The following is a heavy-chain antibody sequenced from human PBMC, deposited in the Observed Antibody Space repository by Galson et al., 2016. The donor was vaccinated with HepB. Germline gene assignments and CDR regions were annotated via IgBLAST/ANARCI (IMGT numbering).Heavy chain of an antibody. CDR2: ISSSSSHI. Sequence: LRLSCAASGFTFSSYSMNWVRQAPGKGLEWVSSISSSSSHIYYADSVKGRFTISRDNAKNSLYLQMNSLRAEDTAVYYCARTYYDYVWGSYRQVFDAFDIWGQGTLVTVSS. CDR1: GFTFSSYS. J-gene: IGHJ3*02. D-gene: IGHD3-16*02. V-gene: IGHV3-21*01. CDR3: ARTYYDYVWGSYRQVFDAFDI.